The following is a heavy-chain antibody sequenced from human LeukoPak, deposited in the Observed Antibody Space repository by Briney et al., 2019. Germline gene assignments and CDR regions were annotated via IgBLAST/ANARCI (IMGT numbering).Heavy chain of an antibody. CDR3: AKSCGGDCYYCDY. D-gene: IGHD2-21*02. Sequence: RGSLRLSCAASGFTFSTYWMTWVRQAPGKGLEWVSTITSSNAPTNYADSVKGRFTISGDNSRNTLYLQMNSLRAEDTAIYYCAKSCGGDCYYCDYWGQGTLVTVSS. CDR1: GFTFSTYW. V-gene: IGHV3-23*01. CDR2: ITSSNAPT. J-gene: IGHJ4*02.